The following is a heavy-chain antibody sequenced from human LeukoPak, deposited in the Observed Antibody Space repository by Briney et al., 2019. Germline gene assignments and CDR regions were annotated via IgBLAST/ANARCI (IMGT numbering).Heavy chain of an antibody. J-gene: IGHJ4*02. D-gene: IGHD2-2*01. CDR1: GFTFSSYG. Sequence: GGSLRLSCAASGFTFSSYGMHWVRQAPGKGLEGVAFIRYDGSNKYYADSVKGRFTISRDNSKNTLYLQMNSLRAEDTAVYYCAKDHLGYCSSTSCSGGSDYWGQGTLVTVSS. CDR2: IRYDGSNK. CDR3: AKDHLGYCSSTSCSGGSDY. V-gene: IGHV3-30*02.